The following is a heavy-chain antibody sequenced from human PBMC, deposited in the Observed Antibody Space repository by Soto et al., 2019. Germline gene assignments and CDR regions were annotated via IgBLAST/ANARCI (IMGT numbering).Heavy chain of an antibody. Sequence: EVQLVAAGGGLVKPGGSLSLSCAASGFTFSSYSMKWVRQAPGKGLEWVASISSSSSYIYYADSVKGRVTISRDNAKNSLYLQKNSLKAEDTAVYYCARDQWPQLRWFGGEPGWFDPWGQGTLVTVSS. CDR1: GFTFSSYS. CDR2: ISSSSSYI. CDR3: ARDQWPQLRWFGGEPGWFDP. V-gene: IGHV3-21*01. D-gene: IGHD3-10*01. J-gene: IGHJ5*02.